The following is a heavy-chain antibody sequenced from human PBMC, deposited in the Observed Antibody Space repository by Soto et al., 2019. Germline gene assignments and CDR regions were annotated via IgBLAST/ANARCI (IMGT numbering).Heavy chain of an antibody. D-gene: IGHD5-12*01. CDR3: ARDRYSGYDLNYYYGMDV. CDR2: IYYSGST. V-gene: IGHV4-31*03. Sequence: SETLSLTCTVSGGSIISGGYYWSWIRQHPGKGLEWIGYIYYSGSTYYNPSLKSRVTISVDTSKNQFSLKLSSVTAADTAVYYCARDRYSGYDLNYYYGMDVWGQGTTVTVSS. CDR1: GGSIISGGYY. J-gene: IGHJ6*02.